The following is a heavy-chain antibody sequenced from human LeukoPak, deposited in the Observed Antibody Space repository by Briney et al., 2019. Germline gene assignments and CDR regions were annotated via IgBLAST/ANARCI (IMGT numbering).Heavy chain of an antibody. CDR1: GYIFTSYY. J-gene: IGHJ4*02. V-gene: IGHV1-46*01. D-gene: IGHD3-22*01. Sequence: ASVKVSCKASGYIFTSYYMHWVRQAPGQGLEWMGIINPSGGSTSYAQKFQGRVTMTRDMSTSTVYMELSSLRSEDTAVYYCARVRDSSGYYPLYFDYWGQGTLVTVFS. CDR3: ARVRDSSGYYPLYFDY. CDR2: INPSGGST.